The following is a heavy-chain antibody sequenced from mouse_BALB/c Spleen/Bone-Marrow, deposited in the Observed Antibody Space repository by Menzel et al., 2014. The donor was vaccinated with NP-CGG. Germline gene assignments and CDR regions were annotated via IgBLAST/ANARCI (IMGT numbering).Heavy chain of an antibody. CDR3: ARKVRKYYAMDY. V-gene: IGHV5-6-3*01. D-gene: IGHD1-3*01. CDR2: INSNGGST. CDR1: GFTFSSYG. Sequence: EVNLVESGGGLVQPGGSLKLSCAASGFTFSSYGMSWVRQTPDKRLELVATINSNGGSTYYPDSVKGRFTISRDNAKNTLYLQMSSLKSEDTAMYYCARKVRKYYAMDYWGQGTSVTVSS. J-gene: IGHJ4*01.